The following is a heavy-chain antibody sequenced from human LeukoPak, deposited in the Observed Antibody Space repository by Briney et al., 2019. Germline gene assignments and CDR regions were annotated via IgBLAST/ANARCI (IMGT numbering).Heavy chain of an antibody. J-gene: IGHJ4*02. D-gene: IGHD5-24*01. CDR2: INPNSGGT. Sequence: GASVNVSCKASGYTFTGYYMHWVRQAPGQGLEWMGRINPNSGGTNYAQKFQGRVTMTRDTSISTAYMELSRLRSDDTAVYYCARTVGWLQSHYYFDYWGQGALVTVSS. V-gene: IGHV1-2*06. CDR3: ARTVGWLQSHYYFDY. CDR1: GYTFTGYY.